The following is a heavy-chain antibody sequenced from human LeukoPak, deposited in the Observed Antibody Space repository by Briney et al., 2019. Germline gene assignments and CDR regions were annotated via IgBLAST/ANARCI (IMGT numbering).Heavy chain of an antibody. D-gene: IGHD1-26*01. CDR3: ARGLKVGSYYNYFDY. V-gene: IGHV4-59*01. CDR1: GGSISNYY. J-gene: IGHJ4*02. CDR2: IYYSGST. Sequence: NPSETLSLTCSVSGGSISNYYWSWIRQPPGKGLEWIGYIYYSGSTNYNPSLKSRVTISVDTSKNQFSLKLSSVTAADTAVYYCARGLKVGSYYNYFDYWGQGTLVTVSS.